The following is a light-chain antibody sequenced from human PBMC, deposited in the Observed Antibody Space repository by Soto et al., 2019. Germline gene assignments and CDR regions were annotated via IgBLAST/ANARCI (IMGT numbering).Light chain of an antibody. CDR3: QQYDNLPLT. CDR2: DAS. J-gene: IGKJ1*01. V-gene: IGKV1-33*01. Sequence: DIQMTQSSSSLSASVGDRVTITCRASQDISNYLNWYQQKPGKAPKLLIYDASNLETGVPSRFSGSGSGTDFTFTICSLQTEDIATYYCQQYDNLPLTFGQGTKV. CDR1: QDISNY.